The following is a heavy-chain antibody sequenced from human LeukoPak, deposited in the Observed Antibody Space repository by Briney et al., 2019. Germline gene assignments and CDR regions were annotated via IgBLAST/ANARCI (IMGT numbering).Heavy chain of an antibody. CDR2: IYYSGST. J-gene: IGHJ6*03. CDR1: GGSFSGYY. CDR3: ARGQPYYYYYYMDV. V-gene: IGHV4-59*01. Sequence: SETLSLTCAVYGGSFSGYYWSWIRQPPGKGLEWIGYIYYSGSTNYNPSLKSRVTISVDTSKNQFSLKLSSVTAADTAVYYCARGQPYYYYYYMDVWGKGTTVTISS.